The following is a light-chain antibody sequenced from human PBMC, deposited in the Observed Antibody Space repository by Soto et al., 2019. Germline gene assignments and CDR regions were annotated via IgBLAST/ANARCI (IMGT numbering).Light chain of an antibody. J-gene: IGKJ1*01. CDR2: AAS. V-gene: IGKV1-39*01. CDR3: QQSYVTPWT. CDR1: QTVKSY. Sequence: DIQMTQSPSSLSASVGDRVTITCRSSQTVKSYLNWYQERLGKAPRLLIHAASTLQSGVPLRFNATGSGTDFSLTIHNLQPEDFAIYYCQQSYVTPWTFGQGTKVEI.